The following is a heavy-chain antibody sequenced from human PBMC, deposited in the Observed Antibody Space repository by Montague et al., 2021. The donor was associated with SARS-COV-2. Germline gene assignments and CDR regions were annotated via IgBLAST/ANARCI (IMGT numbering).Heavy chain of an antibody. CDR2: INHSGST. CDR1: GGSFSGYY. V-gene: IGHV4-34*01. CDR3: ACGEITTRGLIYYCGVDV. Sequence: SETLSLTCAVYGGSFSGYYWTWIRQSPRKGLEWIGEINHSGSTNYNPSLKSRVTISVDTSKNQFSLKLSSVTAADTAVYYCACGEITTRGLIYYCGVDVWGQGTTVTVSS. D-gene: IGHD4-11*01. J-gene: IGHJ6*02.